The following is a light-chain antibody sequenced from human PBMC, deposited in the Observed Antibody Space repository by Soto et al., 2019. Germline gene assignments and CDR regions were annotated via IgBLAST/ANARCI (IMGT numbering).Light chain of an antibody. CDR1: QGIGSS. V-gene: IGKV1-9*01. CDR2: TAS. Sequence: DIQLTQSPSLLSASVGDRVTITCRASQGIGSSLAWYHQKAGKAPKLLIHTASTLQSGVPSRFSGSGSGTEFTLTITSLQPEDFATYSYQQRISYPITFGQGTRLEIK. CDR3: QQRISYPIT. J-gene: IGKJ5*01.